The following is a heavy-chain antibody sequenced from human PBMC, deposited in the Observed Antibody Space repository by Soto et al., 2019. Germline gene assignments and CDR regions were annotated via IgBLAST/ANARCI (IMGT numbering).Heavy chain of an antibody. V-gene: IGHV1-2*02. CDR1: GYTFTGYY. D-gene: IGHD5-18*01. CDR3: ASGQTYSYYYYGMDV. CDR2: INPNSGGT. Sequence: GASVKVSCKASGYTFTGYYMHWVRQAPGQGLEWMGWINPNSGGTNYAQKFQGRVTMTRDTSISTAYMELSRLRSDDTAVYHCASGQTYSYYYYGMDVWGQGTTVTVS. J-gene: IGHJ6*02.